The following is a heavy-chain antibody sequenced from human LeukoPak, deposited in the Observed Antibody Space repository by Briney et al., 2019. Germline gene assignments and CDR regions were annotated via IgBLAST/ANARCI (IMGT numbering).Heavy chain of an antibody. J-gene: IGHJ4*02. CDR1: GFTVSSKY. CDR2: IYSGGST. V-gene: IGHV3-66*01. Sequence: GGSLRLSCAASGFTVSSKYMSWVRQAPGKGLEWVSVIYSGGSTFDADSVKGRFTISRDNSKNTLYLQMNSLRAEDTAVYYCAREAYSGSLYFDYWGQGTLVTVSS. D-gene: IGHD1-26*01. CDR3: AREAYSGSLYFDY.